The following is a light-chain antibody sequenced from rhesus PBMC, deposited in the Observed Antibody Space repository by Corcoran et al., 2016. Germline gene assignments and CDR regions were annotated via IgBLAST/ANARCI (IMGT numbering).Light chain of an antibody. CDR2: TAS. J-gene: IGKJ1*01. Sequence: DIQMTQSPSSLSASVGDTVTITCRASQSISSWLDWYQQKPGKAPKLLIYTASRLQSGVPSRFSGSGSGTDFTLTISSLQPEDFATYYCLQYSSSPWTFGQGTKVEIK. CDR1: QSISSW. V-gene: IGKV1-22*01. CDR3: LQYSSSPWT.